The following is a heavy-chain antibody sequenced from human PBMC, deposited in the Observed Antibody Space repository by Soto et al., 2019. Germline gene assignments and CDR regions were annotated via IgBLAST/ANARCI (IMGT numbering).Heavy chain of an antibody. Sequence: GGSLRLSCAASGFTFSNYAMSWVRQAPGEGLEWVSGISDTGDSADFPDSVKGRFTTSRDNSKNTLYLQMNSLRAEDTAVYYCAKDVSYGGKRPYYFDYWGQGTQVTVSS. D-gene: IGHD4-17*01. J-gene: IGHJ4*02. CDR1: GFTFSNYA. CDR3: AKDVSYGGKRPYYFDY. V-gene: IGHV3-23*01. CDR2: ISDTGDSA.